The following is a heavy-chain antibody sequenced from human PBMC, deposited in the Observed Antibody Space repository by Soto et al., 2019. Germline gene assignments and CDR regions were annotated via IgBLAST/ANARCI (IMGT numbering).Heavy chain of an antibody. J-gene: IGHJ4*02. Sequence: GASVKVSCKASGYTFTSYYMHWVRQAPGQGLEWMGIINPSGGSTSYAQKFQGRVTMTRDTSTSTVYMELSSLRSEDTAVYYCARDRSYYDSSGYPGYWGQGTLVTVSS. CDR3: ARDRSYYDSSGYPGY. CDR1: GYTFTSYY. CDR2: INPSGGST. D-gene: IGHD3-22*01. V-gene: IGHV1-46*01.